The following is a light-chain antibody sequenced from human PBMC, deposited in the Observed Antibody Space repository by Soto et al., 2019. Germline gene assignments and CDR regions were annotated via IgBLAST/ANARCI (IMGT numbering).Light chain of an antibody. Sequence: DIHMPQSPSSLSASVGDRVTITCQTSDDISNYLNWYEQKPGKAPMVLIYDASHLESGVPSRFSGGGSGTDVTFIISSPPAADIATHYCQQYANLPLTSGTGTKVDLK. CDR2: DAS. CDR1: DDISNY. CDR3: QQYANLPLT. V-gene: IGKV1-33*01. J-gene: IGKJ3*01.